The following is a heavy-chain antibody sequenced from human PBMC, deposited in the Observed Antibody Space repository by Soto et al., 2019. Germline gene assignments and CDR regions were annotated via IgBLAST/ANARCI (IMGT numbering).Heavy chain of an antibody. CDR3: ARRYCISPSCHYSGLDV. CDR1: GGTFSSYT. D-gene: IGHD2-2*01. V-gene: IGHV1-69*12. J-gene: IGHJ6*02. Sequence: QVQLVQSGAEVKKPGSSVKVSCKASGGTFSSYTISWVRQAPGQGLEWMGGIIPMFGTGNYAQKFQGRVTITAVASAHTAYMALSRVRSEAPAVYYCARRYCISPSCHYSGLDVWGQGTTVTVSS. CDR2: IIPMFGTG.